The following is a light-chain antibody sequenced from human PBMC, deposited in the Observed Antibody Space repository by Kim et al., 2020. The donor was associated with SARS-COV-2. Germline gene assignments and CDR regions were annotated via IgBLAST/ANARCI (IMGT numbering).Light chain of an antibody. CDR3: QVWDSSTAL. Sequence: VSPGQTASITCSGDKLGARYVCWYQQKPGQSPVVVIYQDTKRPSGIPERFSGSNSGNTATLTISGTQAMDEADYYCQVWDSSTALFGTGTKVTVL. CDR2: QDT. J-gene: IGLJ1*01. CDR1: KLGARY. V-gene: IGLV3-1*01.